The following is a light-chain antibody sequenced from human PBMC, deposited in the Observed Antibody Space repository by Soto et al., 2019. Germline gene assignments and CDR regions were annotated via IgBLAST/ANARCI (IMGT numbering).Light chain of an antibody. CDR1: QSLVSTS. CDR3: QQYGSSPWT. CDR2: CAA. J-gene: IGKJ1*01. V-gene: IGKV3-20*01. Sequence: EIWLTRSPGTLSLSPGDTATLSCRASQSLVSTSLAWYQQKPGQAPRLLIYCAASRANGIPDRFRGRGSGTGFTLTISRREPEDFAVYYCQQYGSSPWTFGQGTKVDSK.